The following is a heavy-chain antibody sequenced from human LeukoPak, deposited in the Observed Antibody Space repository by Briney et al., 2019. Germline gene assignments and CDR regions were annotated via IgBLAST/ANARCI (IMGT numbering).Heavy chain of an antibody. Sequence: SETLSLTCTVSGGSMIRTDYYWGWIRQPPGKGLEWIGSIYHSGSTYYNPSLESRVSVSVDTSKSQFSLRLSSVTAADTAIYYCARSIVGYDWNFDQWGQGILVTVSS. CDR1: GGSMIRTDYY. CDR2: IYHSGST. J-gene: IGHJ4*02. CDR3: ARSIVGYDWNFDQ. D-gene: IGHD1-26*01. V-gene: IGHV4-39*01.